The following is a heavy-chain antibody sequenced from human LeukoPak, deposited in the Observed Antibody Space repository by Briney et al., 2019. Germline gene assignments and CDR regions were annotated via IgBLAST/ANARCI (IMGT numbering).Heavy chain of an antibody. CDR3: AKASAMIVVVSKHFDY. V-gene: IGHV3-23*01. D-gene: IGHD3-22*01. CDR1: GFTFSSYA. CDR2: ISGSGGST. Sequence: GGSLRLSCAASGFTFSSYAMSWVRQAPGKGLEWVSAISGSGGSTYYADSVKGRFTISRDNFKNTLYLQMNSLRAEDTAVYYCAKASAMIVVVSKHFDYWGQGTLVTVSS. J-gene: IGHJ4*02.